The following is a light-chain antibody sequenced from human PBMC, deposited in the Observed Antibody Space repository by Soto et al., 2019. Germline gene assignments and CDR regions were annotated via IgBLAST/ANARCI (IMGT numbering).Light chain of an antibody. Sequence: QSALTQPASVSGSPGQSIAISCTGTSSDVGRYNYVSWYQQHPDKVPKLIIYDVTNRPSGVSDRFSGSTSGNTASLTISGLQADDEADYYCSSFTTSSTYVFGTGTKLTVL. CDR2: DVT. CDR3: SSFTTSSTYV. CDR1: SSDVGRYNY. V-gene: IGLV2-14*01. J-gene: IGLJ1*01.